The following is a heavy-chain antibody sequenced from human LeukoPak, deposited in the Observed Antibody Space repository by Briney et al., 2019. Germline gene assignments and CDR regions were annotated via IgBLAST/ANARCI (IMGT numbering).Heavy chain of an antibody. CDR1: GYTFTSYY. V-gene: IGHV1-46*01. D-gene: IGHD3-22*01. CDR2: INPSGGST. CDR3: ARASVTGVVILY. J-gene: IGHJ4*02. Sequence: ASVKVSCKASGYTFTSYYMHWVRQAPGQGLEWMGIINPSGGSTSYAQKFQGRVTMTRDMSTSTVYMELSSLRSEDTAVYYCARASVTGVVILYWGQGTLVTVSS.